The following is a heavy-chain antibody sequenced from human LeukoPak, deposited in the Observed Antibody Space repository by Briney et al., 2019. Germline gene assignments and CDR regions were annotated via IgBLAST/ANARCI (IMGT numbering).Heavy chain of an antibody. CDR2: ISNGGSST. D-gene: IGHD3-9*01. J-gene: IGHJ3*02. Sequence: GGSLRLSCAASGFTFRDYAMSWVRQAPGKGLEWISSISNGGSSTYYADSVKGRFTISRDNSKNTLYLQMNSLRAEDTAVYYCAAYFDWLLPTFGAFDIWGQGTMVTVSS. CDR3: AAYFDWLLPTFGAFDI. V-gene: IGHV3-23*01. CDR1: GFTFRDYA.